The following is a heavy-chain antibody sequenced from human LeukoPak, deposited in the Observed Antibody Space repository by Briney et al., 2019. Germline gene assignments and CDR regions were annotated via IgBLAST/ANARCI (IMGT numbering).Heavy chain of an antibody. J-gene: IGHJ5*02. CDR3: ARGKTALDP. V-gene: IGHV3-11*04. D-gene: IGHD1-1*01. CDR1: GFTFSDYY. Sequence: PGGSLRLSCAASGFTFSDYYMSLIRQASGKGLEWASYISTTGSAIYYADSVEGRFTISRDNAKNSLYLQMNSLRADDTAVYYCARGKTALDPWGQGTLVTVSS. CDR2: ISTTGSAI.